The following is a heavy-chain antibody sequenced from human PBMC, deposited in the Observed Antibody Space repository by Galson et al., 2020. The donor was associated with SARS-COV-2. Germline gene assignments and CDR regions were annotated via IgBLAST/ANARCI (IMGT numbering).Heavy chain of an antibody. CDR1: GGSFSGYY. Sequence: ETSETLSLTCAVYGGSFSGYYWSWIRQPPGKGLEWIGEINHSGSTNYNPSLKSRVTISVDTSKNQFSLKLSSVTAADTAVYYCARGLTVTTFYYYYGMDVWGQGTTVTVSS. J-gene: IGHJ6*02. CDR3: ARGLTVTTFYYYYGMDV. D-gene: IGHD4-4*01. V-gene: IGHV4-34*01. CDR2: INHSGST.